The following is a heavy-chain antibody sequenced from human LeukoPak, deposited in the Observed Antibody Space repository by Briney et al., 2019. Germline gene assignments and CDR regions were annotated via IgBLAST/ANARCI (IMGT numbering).Heavy chain of an antibody. Sequence: GGSLRLSCAASGFTFSSYAMHWVRQAPGKGLEYVSAISSNGGSTYYANSVKGRFTISRDNSKNTLYLQMGSLRAEDMAVYYCAKGGGYEAQYYYYYLDVWGKGTTVTISS. CDR2: ISSNGGST. CDR3: AKGGGYEAQYYYYYLDV. D-gene: IGHD5-12*01. J-gene: IGHJ6*03. V-gene: IGHV3-64*01. CDR1: GFTFSSYA.